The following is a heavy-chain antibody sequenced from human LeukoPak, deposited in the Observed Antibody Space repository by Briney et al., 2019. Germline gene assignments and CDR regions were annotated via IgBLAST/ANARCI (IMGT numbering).Heavy chain of an antibody. CDR2: ISSSSSTI. V-gene: IGHV3-48*02. Sequence: PGGSLRLSWVASGLTVSSYSMNWVRQAPGKGLEWVSYISSSSSTIYYADSVKGRFTISRDNPKNSLDLQMNSLRDEDTAVYYCARARASGRSGFAYWGQGTLVTVSS. CDR3: ARARASGRSGFAY. D-gene: IGHD2-15*01. J-gene: IGHJ4*02. CDR1: GLTVSSYS.